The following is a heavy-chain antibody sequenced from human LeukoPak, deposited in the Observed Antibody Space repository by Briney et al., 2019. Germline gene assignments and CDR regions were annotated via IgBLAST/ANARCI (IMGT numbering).Heavy chain of an antibody. Sequence: GGSLRLSCAASGFTFSSYWMHWVRQAPGKGLVWVSRINSDGSSTSYADSVKGRFTISRDNAKNTLYLQMNSLRAEDTAVYYCARGERRAVYYFDYWGQGTLVTVSS. CDR1: GFTFSSYW. J-gene: IGHJ4*02. CDR3: ARGERRAVYYFDY. CDR2: INSDGSST. D-gene: IGHD6-25*01. V-gene: IGHV3-74*01.